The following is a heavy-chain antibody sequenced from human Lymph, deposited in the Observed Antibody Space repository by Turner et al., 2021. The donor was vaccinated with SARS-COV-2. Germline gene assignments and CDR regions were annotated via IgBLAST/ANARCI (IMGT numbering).Heavy chain of an antibody. D-gene: IGHD6-13*01. V-gene: IGHV3-53*01. Sequence: EVQLVEPGRGLIQLGGSLGLSGTASGIIVSRNYMNWVRQATGKGLEWFSVIYSGGTTYYADSVKGRFTISRDNSKNTLYLQMNSLRVEDTAVYYWARDLGTYGMDVWGQGTTVTVSS. CDR2: IYSGGTT. CDR3: ARDLGTYGMDV. CDR1: GIIVSRNY. J-gene: IGHJ6*02.